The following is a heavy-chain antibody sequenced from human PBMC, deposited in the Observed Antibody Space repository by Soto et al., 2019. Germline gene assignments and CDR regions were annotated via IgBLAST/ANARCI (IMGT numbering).Heavy chain of an antibody. D-gene: IGHD3-10*01. CDR2: VISSGTYI. Sequence: GGSLRPSCTAFGFTFGAYKMDWVSQAPGGGREWVSYVISSGTYIYNADSEKGRITITRDNANNTLYLQMNRMRAEDAAVYYYARQVRFGDFSLGYWGQGTRVTVSS. CDR3: ARQVRFGDFSLGY. J-gene: IGHJ4*02. CDR1: GFTFGAYK. V-gene: IGHV3-21*01.